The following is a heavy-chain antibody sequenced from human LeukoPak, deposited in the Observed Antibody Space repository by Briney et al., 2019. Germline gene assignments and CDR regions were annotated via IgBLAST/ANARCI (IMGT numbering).Heavy chain of an antibody. J-gene: IGHJ4*02. CDR1: GFTFSSYG. CDR2: ISYDGSNK. Sequence: GGSLRLSCAASGFTFSSYGMHWVRQAPGKGLEWVAVISYDGSNKYYADSVKGRFTISRDNSKNTLYLQMNSLRAEDTAVYYCAWGGSGSYYTNWGQGTLVTVSS. V-gene: IGHV3-30*03. D-gene: IGHD3-10*01. CDR3: AWGGSGSYYTN.